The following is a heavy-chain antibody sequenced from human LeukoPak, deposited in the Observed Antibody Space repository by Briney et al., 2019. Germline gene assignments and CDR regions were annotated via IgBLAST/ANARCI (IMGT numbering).Heavy chain of an antibody. CDR3: TRDTDGSLDY. CDR2: ISSSGSTI. CDR1: GFTFSDYY. V-gene: IGHV3-11*04. D-gene: IGHD1-26*01. Sequence: PGGSLRLSCAASGFTFSDYYMSWIRQAPGKGLEWVSYISSSGSTIYYADSLKGRFTISRDNPKNSPYLQMNNLRADDTAVYYCTRDTDGSLDYWGQGILVTVAS. J-gene: IGHJ4*02.